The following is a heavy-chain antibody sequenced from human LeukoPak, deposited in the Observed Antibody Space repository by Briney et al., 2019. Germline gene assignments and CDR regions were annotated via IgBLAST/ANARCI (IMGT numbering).Heavy chain of an antibody. CDR2: ISSSGSTI. CDR1: GFTFSSYE. V-gene: IGHV3-48*03. Sequence: GGSLRLSCAASGFTFSSYEMNWVRQAPGKGLEWVSYISSSGSTIYYADSVKGRFTISRDNAKNSLYLQMNSLRAEDTAVYYCARATMITFGGVIVRPFDYWGQGTLVTVSS. J-gene: IGHJ4*02. D-gene: IGHD3-16*02. CDR3: ARATMITFGGVIVRPFDY.